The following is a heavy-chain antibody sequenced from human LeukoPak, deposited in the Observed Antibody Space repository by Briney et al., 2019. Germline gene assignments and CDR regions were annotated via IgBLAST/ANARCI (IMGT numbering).Heavy chain of an antibody. CDR1: GFTFSSYA. CDR2: ISYDGSNK. CDR3: ARDFLGGADY. J-gene: IGHJ4*02. D-gene: IGHD1-26*01. V-gene: IGHV3-30-3*01. Sequence: GGSLRLSCAASGFTFSSYAMHWVRQAPGKGLEWVAVISYDGSNKYYADSVKGRFTISRDNSKNTLYLQMNSLRAEDTAVYYCARDFLGGADYWGQRTLVTVSS.